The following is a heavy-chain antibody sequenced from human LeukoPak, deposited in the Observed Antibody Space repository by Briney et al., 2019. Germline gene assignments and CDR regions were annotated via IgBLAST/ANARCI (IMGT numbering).Heavy chain of an antibody. D-gene: IGHD2-2*02. Sequence: GGSLRLSCAASGFTFSSYAMSWVRQAPGKELEWVSVIYSGGSTYYADSVKGRFTISRDNSKNTLYLQMNSLRAEDTAVYYCAREGYCSSTSCYTLGDAFDIWGQGTMVTVSS. CDR3: AREGYCSSTSCYTLGDAFDI. J-gene: IGHJ3*02. V-gene: IGHV3-53*01. CDR2: IYSGGST. CDR1: GFTFSSYA.